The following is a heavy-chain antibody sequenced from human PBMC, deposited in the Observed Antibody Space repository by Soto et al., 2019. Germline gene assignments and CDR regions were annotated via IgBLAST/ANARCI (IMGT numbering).Heavy chain of an antibody. CDR3: ARRGDVGVFDY. Sequence: EVQLVESGGGLVQPGGSLRLSCAASGFTFSSYWMHWVRQAPGKGLVWVSRINSDGSSTSYADSVKGRFTISRDNAKNSLDLQMNSLRAEDTAVYYCARRGDVGVFDYWGQGTLVTVSS. V-gene: IGHV3-74*01. CDR2: INSDGSST. D-gene: IGHD2-15*01. CDR1: GFTFSSYW. J-gene: IGHJ4*02.